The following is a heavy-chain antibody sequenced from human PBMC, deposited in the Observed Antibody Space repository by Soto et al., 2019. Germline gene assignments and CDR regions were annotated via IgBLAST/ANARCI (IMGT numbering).Heavy chain of an antibody. Sequence: QVQLVQSGAEVKKPGASVKISCKASGYTFSTFAIHWVRQAPGQRPEWMGWVNGGDGNTRFSQNFQGRVTLTRDASATTAYMDLSSLRSEDTAVYYRARSSGWYALDIWGQGTMVSVSS. J-gene: IGHJ3*02. V-gene: IGHV1-3*01. D-gene: IGHD6-19*01. CDR3: ARSSGWYALDI. CDR1: GYTFSTFA. CDR2: VNGGDGNT.